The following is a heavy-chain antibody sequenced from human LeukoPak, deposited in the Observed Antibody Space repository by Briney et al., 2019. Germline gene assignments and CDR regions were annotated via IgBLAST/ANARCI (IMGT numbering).Heavy chain of an antibody. Sequence: GGSLRLSCAASGFTFSSYAMHWVRQAPGKGLEWVAVISYDGSNKYYADSVKGRFTISRDNSKNTLYLQMNSLRAEDTAVYYCARGFTIFGAYGMDVWGQGTTVTVSS. CDR1: GFTFSSYA. D-gene: IGHD3-3*01. CDR2: ISYDGSNK. V-gene: IGHV3-30*04. CDR3: ARGFTIFGAYGMDV. J-gene: IGHJ6*02.